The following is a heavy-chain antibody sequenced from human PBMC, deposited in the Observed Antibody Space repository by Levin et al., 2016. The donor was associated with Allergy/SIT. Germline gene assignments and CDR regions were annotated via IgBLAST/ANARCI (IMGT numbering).Heavy chain of an antibody. CDR2: IYSGGST. CDR3: ARCGYGDYLAHYGMDV. Sequence: WIRQPPGKGLEWVSVIYSGGSTYYADSVKGRFTISRDNSKNTLYLQMNSLRAEDTAVYYCARCGYGDYLAHYGMDVWGQGTTVTVSS. D-gene: IGHD4-17*01. V-gene: IGHV3-66*01. J-gene: IGHJ6*02.